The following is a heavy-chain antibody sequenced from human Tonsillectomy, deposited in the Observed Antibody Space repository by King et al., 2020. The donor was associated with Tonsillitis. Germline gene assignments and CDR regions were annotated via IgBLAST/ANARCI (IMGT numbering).Heavy chain of an antibody. CDR2: IAHDGTDQ. J-gene: IGHJ1*01. Sequence: VQLVESGGGVGQPERSLRLSCAASGFIFSAHAMNWVRQAPCRGREWVAVIAHDGTDQTYADSVKGRLTISRDNSKNTLYLKMNSRGPDDTAIFYCVGEVGVRDFQHWGQGTLVTVSS. V-gene: IGHV3-30-3*01. CDR1: GFIFSAHA. D-gene: IGHD2-15*01. CDR3: VGEVGVRDFQH.